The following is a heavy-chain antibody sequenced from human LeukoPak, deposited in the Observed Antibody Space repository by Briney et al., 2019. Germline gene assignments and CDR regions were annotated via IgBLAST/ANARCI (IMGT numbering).Heavy chain of an antibody. D-gene: IGHD5-24*01. V-gene: IGHV1-2*02. CDR2: INPNSGGT. CDR3: ARRQRDGYNYDY. CDR1: GYSFTGHY. Sequence: ASVKVSCKASGYSFTGHYMHWVRQAPGQGLEWMGWINPNSGGTNYAQKFQGRVTMTRDTSISTAYMELSRLRSDDTAVYYCARRQRDGYNYDYWGQGTLVTVSS. J-gene: IGHJ4*02.